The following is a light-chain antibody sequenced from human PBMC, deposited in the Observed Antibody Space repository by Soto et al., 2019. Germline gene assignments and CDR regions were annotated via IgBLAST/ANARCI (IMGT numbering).Light chain of an antibody. J-gene: IGKJ4*01. CDR3: QLDGSSPA. CDR2: GAS. CDR1: QSVTSSY. V-gene: IGKV3-20*01. Sequence: EIVLTQSPGTLSLSPGERATLSCRASQSVTSSYLAWYQQKPGQAPRLLIYGASSRATGIPDRFSGSGSGTAFTITISRLEPEDFAVYYCQLDGSSPAFGGGTKVEIK.